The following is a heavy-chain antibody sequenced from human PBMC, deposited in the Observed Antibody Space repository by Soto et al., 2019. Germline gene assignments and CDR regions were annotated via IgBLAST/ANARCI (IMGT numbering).Heavy chain of an antibody. Sequence: PSETLSLTCTVSGESISGGDHYWSWVRQSPGEGLEWIGFIYYSGNTYYNPSLKSRVSMSVDTSNNQFSLKLNSVTAADTAVYYCARDAGYCNSVSCYPYNMDVWGQGTTVT. CDR3: ARDAGYCNSVSCYPYNMDV. CDR2: IYYSGNT. V-gene: IGHV4-30-4*01. J-gene: IGHJ6*02. CDR1: GESISGGDHY. D-gene: IGHD2-15*01.